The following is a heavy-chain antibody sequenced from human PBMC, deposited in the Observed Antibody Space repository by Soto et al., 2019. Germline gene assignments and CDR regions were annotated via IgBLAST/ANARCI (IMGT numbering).Heavy chain of an antibody. CDR2: ISYRGST. Sequence: QVQLQESGPGLVKPSETLSLTCTVSGGSIRSYYWSWIRQPPGKGLEWIGYISYRGSTRYNPSLKRXXTXSXXVSMHQFSLKLSSVTAADTAVSYWPRASPSGEQDFWGRGALVTVAS. V-gene: IGHV4-59*01. D-gene: IGHD2-15*01. J-gene: IGHJ1*01. CDR3: PRASPSGEQDF. CDR1: GGSIRSYY.